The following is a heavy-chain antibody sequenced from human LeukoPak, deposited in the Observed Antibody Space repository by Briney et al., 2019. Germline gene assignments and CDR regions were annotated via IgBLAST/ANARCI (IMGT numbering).Heavy chain of an antibody. CDR2: INRDGSTT. V-gene: IGHV3-74*03. Sequence: GGSLRLSCAASGFTFSNYWVHWVRKAPGKGLVWVSRINRDGSTTKYADSVKGRFTVSRDNAKNTLNLQMNSLRAEDTAVYYCARDKKSGESSEIDYWGQGTLVTVSS. J-gene: IGHJ4*02. CDR1: GFTFSNYW. D-gene: IGHD3-10*01. CDR3: ARDKKSGESSEIDY.